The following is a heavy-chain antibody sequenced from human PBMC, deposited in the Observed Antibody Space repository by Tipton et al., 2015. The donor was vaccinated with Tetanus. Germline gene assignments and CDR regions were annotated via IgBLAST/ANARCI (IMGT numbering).Heavy chain of an antibody. D-gene: IGHD2-21*01. J-gene: IGHJ6*02. Sequence: TLSLTCAVSGGSISSDYWRWIRQPAGKGLERIGRIYTSGSTNYNPSLKSRVTMSVDTPKNQLSLKLSSVTAADTAMYYCARDSQPGYFYGMDVWGQGTKVTVSS. CDR2: IYTSGST. CDR3: ARDSQPGYFYGMDV. CDR1: GGSISSDY. V-gene: IGHV4-4*07.